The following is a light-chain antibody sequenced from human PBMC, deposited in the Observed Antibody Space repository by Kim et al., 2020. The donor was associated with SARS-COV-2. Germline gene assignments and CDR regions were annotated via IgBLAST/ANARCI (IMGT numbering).Light chain of an antibody. CDR2: YDS. CDR1: NIGSKS. J-gene: IGLJ3*02. V-gene: IGLV3-21*04. CDR3: QVWDSSSDHRV. Sequence: APGKTARITCGGNNIGSKSGHGYQQKPGQAPVLVIYYDSDRPSGIPERFSGSNSGNTATLTISRVEAGDEADYYCQVWDSSSDHRVFGGGTQLTVL.